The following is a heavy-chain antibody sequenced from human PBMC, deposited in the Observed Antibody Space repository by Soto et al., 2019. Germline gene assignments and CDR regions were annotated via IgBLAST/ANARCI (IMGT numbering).Heavy chain of an antibody. D-gene: IGHD2-15*01. CDR1: GFTFSSYA. CDR3: ANDYCSGGSCYSWINWFDP. V-gene: IGHV3-23*01. CDR2: ISGSGGST. J-gene: IGHJ5*02. Sequence: EVQLLESGGGLVQPGGSLRLSCAASGFTFSSYAMSWVRQAPGKGLEWVSAISGSGGSTYYADSVKGRFTISSDNSKNTLYLQMNSLRAEDTAVYYCANDYCSGGSCYSWINWFDPWGQGTLVTVSS.